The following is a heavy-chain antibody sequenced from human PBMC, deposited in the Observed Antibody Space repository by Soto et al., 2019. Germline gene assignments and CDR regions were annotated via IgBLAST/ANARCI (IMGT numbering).Heavy chain of an antibody. V-gene: IGHV3-30-3*01. D-gene: IGHD2-21*02. Sequence: PGGSLRLSCAASGFHFGSYAMDWVRQAPGKGLEWVAVISYDGNNKYYADSVKGRFTISRDNSKNTLYLEMNSLRAEDTALYYSARACGGDCFSIDWWGLGTLVTVSS. CDR3: ARACGGDCFSIDW. CDR2: ISYDGNNK. CDR1: GFHFGSYA. J-gene: IGHJ4*02.